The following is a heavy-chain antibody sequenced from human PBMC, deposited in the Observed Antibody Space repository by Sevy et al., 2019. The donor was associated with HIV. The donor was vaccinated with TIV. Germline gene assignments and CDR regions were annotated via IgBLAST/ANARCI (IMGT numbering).Heavy chain of an antibody. CDR2: IHGDGSGT. J-gene: IGHJ5*02. D-gene: IGHD5-18*01. V-gene: IGHV3-74*01. Sequence: GGSLRLSCVASGFTFSSYWLHWARQVPGKGLMWVSRIHGDGSGTTYADYVRGRFTISRDTAKNTLYLQMNSVRAEDTAGYYCAAGSYGYRGETWGQGTLVTVSS. CDR3: AAGSYGYRGET. CDR1: GFTFSSYW.